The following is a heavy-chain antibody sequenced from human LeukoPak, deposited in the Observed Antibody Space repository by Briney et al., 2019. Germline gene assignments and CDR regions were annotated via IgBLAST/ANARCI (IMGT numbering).Heavy chain of an antibody. V-gene: IGHV3-13*01. Sequence: GGSLRLSCAASGFTFSSFDRHWVRQPTGQGLEWVSTIGTASDTYYPGSVEGRFTLSRDNAKNSLYLQMHSLTAGDTAVYYCARGPPRGKYYYMDVWGKGTTLTVSS. D-gene: IGHD1-1*01. CDR2: IGTASDT. CDR1: GFTFSSFD. CDR3: ARGPPRGKYYYMDV. J-gene: IGHJ6*03.